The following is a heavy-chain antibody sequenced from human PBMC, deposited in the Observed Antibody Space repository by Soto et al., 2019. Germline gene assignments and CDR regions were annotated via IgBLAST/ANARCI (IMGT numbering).Heavy chain of an antibody. CDR3: ARDGTGWTGGDH. J-gene: IGHJ4*02. Sequence: GGSLRLSCAASGFTSSDYDMHWVRQAPGKRLEWVAVLWRDGSKVYYADSVKGRFTISRDNSKNTLYLEMNSLRVEDTAVYYCARDGTGWTGGDHWGQGTLVTVSS. D-gene: IGHD6-19*01. V-gene: IGHV3-33*01. CDR2: LWRDGSKV. CDR1: GFTSSDYD.